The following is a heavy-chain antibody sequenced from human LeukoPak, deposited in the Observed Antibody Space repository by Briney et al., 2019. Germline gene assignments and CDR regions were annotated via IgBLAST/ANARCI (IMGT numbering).Heavy chain of an antibody. CDR3: AKDPSLDYFDY. J-gene: IGHJ4*02. CDR2: ISGSGGST. V-gene: IGHV3-23*01. Sequence: PGXSLRLSCAASGFTFSSYAMSWVRQAPGKGLEWVSAISGSGGSTSYADSVTGRFTISRDNSKNTLYLQMNSLRAEDTAVYYCAKDPSLDYFDYWGQGTLVTVSS. CDR1: GFTFSSYA.